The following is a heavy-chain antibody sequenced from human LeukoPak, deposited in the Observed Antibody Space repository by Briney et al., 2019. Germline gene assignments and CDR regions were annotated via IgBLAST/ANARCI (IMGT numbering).Heavy chain of an antibody. CDR2: INPSGGST. J-gene: IGHJ3*02. D-gene: IGHD1-20*01. Sequence: ASVRVSCKASGYTFTSYYMHWVRQAPGQGLEWMGIINPSGGSTSYAQKFQGRVTMTRDTSTSTVYMELSSLRSEDTAVYYCARPLSSNWNENDAFDIWGQGTMVTVSS. V-gene: IGHV1-46*01. CDR1: GYTFTSYY. CDR3: ARPLSSNWNENDAFDI.